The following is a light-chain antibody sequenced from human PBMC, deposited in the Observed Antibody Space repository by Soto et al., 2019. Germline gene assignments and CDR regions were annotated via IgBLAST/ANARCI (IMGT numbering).Light chain of an antibody. V-gene: IGKV3-11*01. CDR1: ESVTDY. J-gene: IGKJ1*01. CDR2: DVS. Sequence: EIVVTQSPSTLSLSPVERFTLSCRASESVTDYLAWYQQKPGQAPRLLVYDVSYRAAGIPTRFSGGGSGTDFTLTISNVEPEDFAVYYCQQRSDWPWTFGQGTKVDIK. CDR3: QQRSDWPWT.